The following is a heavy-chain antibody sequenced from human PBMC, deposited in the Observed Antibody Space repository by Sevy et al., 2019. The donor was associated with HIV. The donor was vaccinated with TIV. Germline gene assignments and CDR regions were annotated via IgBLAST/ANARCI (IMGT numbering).Heavy chain of an antibody. CDR2: LSFGCGQI. CDR3: AREGCSRPHDY. J-gene: IGHJ4*02. CDR1: GFAFKDYS. Sequence: GSLRLSCAASGFAFKDYSMSWIRQAPGKGLEWVATLSFGCGQINYADSVKGRFTISRDNSKNSFYLQMDNLRVEDTALYYCAREGCSRPHDYWGQRTRVTVSS. D-gene: IGHD2-2*01. V-gene: IGHV3-23*01.